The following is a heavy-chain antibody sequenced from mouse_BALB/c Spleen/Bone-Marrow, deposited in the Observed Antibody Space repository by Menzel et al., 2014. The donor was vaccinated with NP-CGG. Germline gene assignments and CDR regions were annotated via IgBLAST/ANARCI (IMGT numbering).Heavy chain of an antibody. Sequence: EVKVVGSGGGLVQPGGSLKLSCAASGFDFSRYWMSWVRQAPGKGLEWIGEINPDSSTINYTPSLKDKFIISRDNAKNTLYLRLNKVRSEDTALYYCARPDYYGYLNYWGQGTTLTVSS. D-gene: IGHD1-1*01. J-gene: IGHJ2*01. CDR2: INPDSSTI. CDR1: GFDFSRYW. CDR3: ARPDYYGYLNY. V-gene: IGHV4-1*02.